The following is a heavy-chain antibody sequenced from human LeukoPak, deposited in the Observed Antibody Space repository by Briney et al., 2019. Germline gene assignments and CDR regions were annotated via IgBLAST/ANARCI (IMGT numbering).Heavy chain of an antibody. Sequence: SGGSLRLSCAASGFTVSSNYMSWVRQAPGKGLEWVSVIYSGGSTYYADSVKGRFTISRDNAKDTLYLHMNSLTAEDTAVYYCARGAKWAYYFDYWGQGTLVTVSS. J-gene: IGHJ4*02. CDR1: GFTVSSNY. CDR3: ARGAKWAYYFDY. D-gene: IGHD1-26*01. CDR2: IYSGGST. V-gene: IGHV3-66*01.